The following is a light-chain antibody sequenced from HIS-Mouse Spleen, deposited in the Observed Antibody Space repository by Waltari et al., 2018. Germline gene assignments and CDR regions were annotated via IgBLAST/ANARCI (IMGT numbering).Light chain of an antibody. J-gene: IGLJ2*01. V-gene: IGLV2-14*03. CDR1: SSDVGGYNY. CDR2: DVS. CDR3: SSYTCSSTLV. Sequence: QSALTQPASVSGSPGQSITISCTGTSSDVGGYNYVSWYQQHPGKSPKLMIYDVSNRPSGVSNRFSGSKSGNTAYLTISGVQAEDEADYYCSSYTCSSTLVFGGGTKLTVL.